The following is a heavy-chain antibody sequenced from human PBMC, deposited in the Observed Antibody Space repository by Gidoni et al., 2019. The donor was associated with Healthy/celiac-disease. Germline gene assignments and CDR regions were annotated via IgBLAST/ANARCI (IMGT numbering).Heavy chain of an antibody. J-gene: IGHJ4*02. D-gene: IGHD3-10*01. Sequence: QVQLVQSGAEVKKPGASVKVSCKASGYTFTSYYMHWVRQDTGQGLEWMGIINPSGGSTSYAQKFQGRVTMTRDTSTSTVYMELSSLRSEDTAVYYCARDYYGSGSYSNFDYWGQGTLVTVSS. V-gene: IGHV1-46*01. CDR2: INPSGGST. CDR3: ARDYYGSGSYSNFDY. CDR1: GYTFTSYY.